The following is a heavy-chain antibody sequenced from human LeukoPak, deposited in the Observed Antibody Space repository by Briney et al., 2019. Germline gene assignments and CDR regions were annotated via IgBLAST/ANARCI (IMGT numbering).Heavy chain of an antibody. D-gene: IGHD3-22*01. CDR2: INWDDQK. V-gene: IGHV2-5*02. CDR3: APRRDSSGYQYRYCFDP. Sequence: ESGPTHVQLTQTLTLTCTFSGFSLTTSGVGVGWIRQPPGKALEWLALINWDDQKVYSPSLQSRLSITKDTSKNQVVLTMTIVDPVDTATYYCAPRRDSSGYQYRYCFDPWGQGTLVTVSS. CDR1: GFSLTTSGVG. J-gene: IGHJ5*02.